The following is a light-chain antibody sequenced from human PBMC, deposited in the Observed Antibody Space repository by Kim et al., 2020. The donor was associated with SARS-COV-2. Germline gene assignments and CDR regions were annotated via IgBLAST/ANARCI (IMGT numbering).Light chain of an antibody. J-gene: IGKJ1*01. CDR1: QSVSRN. V-gene: IGKV3-15*01. Sequence: EIVMTQSPATLSVSPGERAALSCRASQSVSRNSAWYQQKPGQAPRLLIYGASTRATGIPARFSGSGSETDFTLTISSLQSEDFAVYYCHQYNDWPPTFGQGTKVEIK. CDR3: HQYNDWPPT. CDR2: GAS.